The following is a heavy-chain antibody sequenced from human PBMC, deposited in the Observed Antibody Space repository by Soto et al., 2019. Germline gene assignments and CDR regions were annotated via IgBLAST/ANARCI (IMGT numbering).Heavy chain of an antibody. J-gene: IGHJ4*02. V-gene: IGHV4-34*01. Sequence: SETLSLTCAVYGGSFSGYYWSWIRQPPGKGLEWIGEINHSGSTNCNPSLHSRVSIAVDTSKSQFSQNLSPVTPADTAVSYCACALPDIVVVPYGCCGRGSLVAAAS. CDR3: ACALPDIVVVPYGC. D-gene: IGHD2-2*01. CDR1: GGSFSGYY. CDR2: INHSGST.